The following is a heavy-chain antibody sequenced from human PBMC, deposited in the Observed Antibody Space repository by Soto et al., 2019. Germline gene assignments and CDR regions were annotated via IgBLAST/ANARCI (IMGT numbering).Heavy chain of an antibody. D-gene: IGHD4-17*01. J-gene: IGHJ4*02. Sequence: QVQLVQSGAEVKKPGASVKVSCKASGYTFTNFGISWVRQAPGQGLEGMGWISAYNGNTNYAQNFQRRGTTTTDTSMSKAYMELRGVRSDNTAVYYCARGGTTIDYWGQGTLVAVSS. V-gene: IGHV1-18*01. CDR2: ISAYNGNT. CDR1: GYTFTNFG. CDR3: ARGGTTIDY.